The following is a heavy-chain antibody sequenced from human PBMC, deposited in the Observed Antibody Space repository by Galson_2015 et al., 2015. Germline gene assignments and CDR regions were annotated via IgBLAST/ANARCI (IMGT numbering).Heavy chain of an antibody. J-gene: IGHJ6*03. CDR3: ARGDPNRPADYYYYYYMDV. CDR2: INAGNGNT. D-gene: IGHD1-14*01. Sequence: SVKVSCKASGYTFTSYAMHWVRQAPGQRLEWMGWINAGNGNTKYSQKFQGRVTITRDTSASTAYMELSSLRSEDTAVYYCARGDPNRPADYYYYYYMDVWGKGTTVTVSS. CDR1: GYTFTSYA. V-gene: IGHV1-3*01.